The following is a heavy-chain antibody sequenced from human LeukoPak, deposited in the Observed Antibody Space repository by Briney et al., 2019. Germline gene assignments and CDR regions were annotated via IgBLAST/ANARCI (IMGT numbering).Heavy chain of an antibody. Sequence: AGGSLRLSCAASGFTFSSYWMSWVRQAPGKGLEWVANIKQDGSEKYYVDSLKGRFTISRDNAKNSLYLQMNSLGAEDTAVYYCARRQCSSISCYYAFDIWGQGTMVTVSS. J-gene: IGHJ3*02. D-gene: IGHD2-2*01. CDR3: ARRQCSSISCYYAFDI. V-gene: IGHV3-7*01. CDR2: IKQDGSEK. CDR1: GFTFSSYW.